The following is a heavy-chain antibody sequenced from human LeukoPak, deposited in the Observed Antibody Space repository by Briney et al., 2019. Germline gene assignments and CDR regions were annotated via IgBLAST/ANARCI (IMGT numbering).Heavy chain of an antibody. CDR2: IRYDGSNK. CDR3: AKANYGDYGEAFDI. V-gene: IGHV3-30*02. Sequence: GSLRLSCAASGFTFSSYGMHWVRQAPGKGLEWVAFIRYDGSNKYYADSVKGRFTISRDNSKNTLYLQMNSLRAEDTAVYYCAKANYGDYGEAFDIWGQGTMVTVSS. D-gene: IGHD4-17*01. J-gene: IGHJ3*02. CDR1: GFTFSSYG.